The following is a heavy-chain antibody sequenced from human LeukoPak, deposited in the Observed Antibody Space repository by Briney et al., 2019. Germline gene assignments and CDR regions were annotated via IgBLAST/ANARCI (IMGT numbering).Heavy chain of an antibody. V-gene: IGHV4-38-2*01. CDR3: ARQRLMHYDFFDY. D-gene: IGHD3-3*01. J-gene: IGHJ4*02. Sequence: PSETLSLTCAVSGYSISSGYYWGWIRQPPGKGLEWIGSIYHSGSTYYNSSLKSRVTISVDTSKNQFSLKLSSVTAADTAVYYCARQRLMHYDFFDYWGQGTLVTVSS. CDR2: IYHSGST. CDR1: GYSISSGYY.